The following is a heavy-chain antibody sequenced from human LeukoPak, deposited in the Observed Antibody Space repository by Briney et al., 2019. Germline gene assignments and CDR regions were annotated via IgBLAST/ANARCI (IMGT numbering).Heavy chain of an antibody. CDR3: ARDQLRIASSSSFDY. CDR2: ISGSGGST. D-gene: IGHD6-6*01. J-gene: IGHJ4*02. V-gene: IGHV3-23*01. Sequence: GGSLRLSCAASGFTFSSYAMSWVRQAPGKGLEWVSAISGSGGSTYYADSVKGRFTISRDNSKNTLYLQMNSLRAEDTAVYYCARDQLRIASSSSFDYWGQGTLVTVSS. CDR1: GFTFSSYA.